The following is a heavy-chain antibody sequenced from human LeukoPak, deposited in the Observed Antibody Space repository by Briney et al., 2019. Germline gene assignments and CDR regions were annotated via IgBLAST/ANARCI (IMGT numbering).Heavy chain of an antibody. CDR1: GFTVSSNY. V-gene: IGHV3-53*01. Sequence: GGSLRLSCAASGFTVSSNYLSWVRQAPGKGLEWVSIIYSGGSTYYADSVKGRFTISRDNSKNTLYLQMNSLRAEDTAVYYCARAPIAVATDWYFDLWGRGTLVTVSS. D-gene: IGHD6-19*01. J-gene: IGHJ2*01. CDR2: IYSGGST. CDR3: ARAPIAVATDWYFDL.